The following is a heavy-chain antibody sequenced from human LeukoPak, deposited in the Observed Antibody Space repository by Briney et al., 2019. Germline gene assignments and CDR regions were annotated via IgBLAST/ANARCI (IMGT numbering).Heavy chain of an antibody. CDR1: GFTFSSYG. Sequence: PGRSLRLSCAASGFTFSSYGIHWVRQAPGKGLEWVAVIWYDGSNKYYADSVKGRFTISRDNSKNTLYLQMNSLRAEDTAVYYCARNWRAAAGSSEYFHHWGQGTLVTVSS. CDR3: ARNWRAAAGSSEYFHH. V-gene: IGHV3-33*01. D-gene: IGHD6-13*01. J-gene: IGHJ1*01. CDR2: IWYDGSNK.